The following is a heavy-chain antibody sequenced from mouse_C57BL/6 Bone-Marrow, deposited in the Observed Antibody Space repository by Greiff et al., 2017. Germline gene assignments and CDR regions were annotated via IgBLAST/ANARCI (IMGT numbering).Heavy chain of an antibody. V-gene: IGHV1-54*01. D-gene: IGHD1-1*02. CDR3: ARDYGLCFDY. J-gene: IGHJ2*01. CDR1: GYAFTNYL. CDR2: INPGSGGT. Sequence: QVQLQQSGAELVRPGTSVKVSCKASGYAFTNYLIEWVKQRPGQGLEWIGVINPGSGGTNYNEKFKGKATLTADKSSSTAYMQLSSLTSEDSAVYFCARDYGLCFDYWGQGTTLTVSS.